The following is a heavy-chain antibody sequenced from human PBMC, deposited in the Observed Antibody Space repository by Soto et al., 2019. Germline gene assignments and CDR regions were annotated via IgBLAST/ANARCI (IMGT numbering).Heavy chain of an antibody. Sequence: SQTLSLTCAISGDSVSSNSAAWNWIRQSPSRGLEWLGGTYYRSKWYNDYAVSGKRRITINPDTSKNQFSLQLNSVTPDDTAVYYCSSAVKQWPVREYWFDPWGQGTLVTVSS. CDR2: TYYRSKWYN. V-gene: IGHV6-1*01. CDR3: SSAVKQWPVREYWFDP. J-gene: IGHJ5*02. D-gene: IGHD6-19*01. CDR1: GDSVSSNSAA.